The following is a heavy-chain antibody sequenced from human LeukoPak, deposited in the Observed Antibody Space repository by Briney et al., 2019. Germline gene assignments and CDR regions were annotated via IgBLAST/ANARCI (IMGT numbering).Heavy chain of an antibody. D-gene: IGHD5-12*01. CDR1: GYTFTNNW. Sequence: GEPPKISFQGSGYTFTNNWLSWVRQMPGQGQAWMGKIDPSDSYTNYSPSFQGHVTISADKSISTAYLQWSSLKASDTAMYYCARAPDSDSGYDYFDYWGQGTLVTVSS. V-gene: IGHV5-10-1*01. J-gene: IGHJ4*02. CDR3: ARAPDSDSGYDYFDY. CDR2: IDPSDSYT.